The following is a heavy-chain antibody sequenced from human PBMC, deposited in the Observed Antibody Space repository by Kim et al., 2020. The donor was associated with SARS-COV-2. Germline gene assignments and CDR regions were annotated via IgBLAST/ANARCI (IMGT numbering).Heavy chain of an antibody. CDR2: ISSSSSYV. V-gene: IGHV3-21*06. J-gene: IGHJ6*02. CDR1: GFTFTTYS. CDR3: TKDEDSALWGYYNFAMDA. Sequence: GGSLRLSCVASGFTFTTYSLNWVRQAPGRGLEWVSSISSSSSYVYYGESVKDRFTISRDNAKNSIYLQMDSLRAEDTAVYYCTKDEDSALWGYYNFAMDAWGQGTTVTV. D-gene: IGHD3-22*01.